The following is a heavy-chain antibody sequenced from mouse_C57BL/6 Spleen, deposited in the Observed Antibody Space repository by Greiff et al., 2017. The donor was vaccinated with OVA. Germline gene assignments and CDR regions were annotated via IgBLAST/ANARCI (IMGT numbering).Heavy chain of an antibody. V-gene: IGHV5-4*01. Sequence: EVKLQESGGGLVKPGGSLKLSCAASGFTFSSYAMSWVRQTPEKRLAWVATISDGGSYTYYPDNVKGRFTISRDKAKNNLYLQMSHLKAEDTAMYYCARDEREEGVFAYWGQGTLVTVSA. J-gene: IGHJ3*01. CDR1: GFTFSSYA. CDR3: ARDEREEGVFAY. CDR2: ISDGGSYT.